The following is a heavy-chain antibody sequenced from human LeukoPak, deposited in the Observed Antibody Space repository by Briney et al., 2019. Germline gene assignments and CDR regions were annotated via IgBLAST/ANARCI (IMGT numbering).Heavy chain of an antibody. D-gene: IGHD6-19*01. CDR3: ARVKIGWRGFDY. Sequence: GGSLRLSCAASGFTVSSNYMSWVRQAPGKGLEWVSVIYSGGSTYYADSVKGRFTISRDNSKNTLYLQMNSLRAEDTAVYYCARVKIGWRGFDYWGQGTLVTVSS. J-gene: IGHJ4*02. CDR1: GFTVSSNY. CDR2: IYSGGST. V-gene: IGHV3-53*01.